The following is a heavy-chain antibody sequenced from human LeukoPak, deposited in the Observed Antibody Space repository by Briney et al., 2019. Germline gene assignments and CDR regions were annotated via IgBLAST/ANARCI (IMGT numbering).Heavy chain of an antibody. CDR2: MYYGGST. J-gene: IGHJ5*02. CDR1: GGSISGYY. CDR3: ARQDSSTWHGDWFDP. Sequence: SETLSLTCSVSGGSISGYYWSWIRLPPAKGLEWIGYMYYGGSTNYNPSLKSQVTVSLDPSRYQVYPELGTVKAASPAVCHCARQDSSTWHGDWFDPWGQGILVTVSS. D-gene: IGHD6-13*01. V-gene: IGHV4-59*08.